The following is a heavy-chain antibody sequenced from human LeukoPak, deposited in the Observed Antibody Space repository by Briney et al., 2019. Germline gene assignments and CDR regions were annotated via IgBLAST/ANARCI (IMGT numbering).Heavy chain of an antibody. Sequence: PSETLSLTCTVSGGTISSYYWSWIRQPAGKGLEWIGRIYTSGSTNYNPSLKSRVTMSVDTSKNQISLKVNSVTAADTAVYYCARESYSSSYLFDFWGQGTLVTVSS. D-gene: IGHD6-6*01. CDR1: GGTISSYY. V-gene: IGHV4-4*07. CDR2: IYTSGST. CDR3: ARESYSSSYLFDF. J-gene: IGHJ4*02.